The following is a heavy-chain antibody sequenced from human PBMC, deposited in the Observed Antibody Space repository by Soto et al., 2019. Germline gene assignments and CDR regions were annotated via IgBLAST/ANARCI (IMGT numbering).Heavy chain of an antibody. Sequence: ASVKVSCKASGYTFTSYAMHWVRQAPGQRLEWMGWINAGNGNTKYSQKFQGRVTITRDTSASTAYMELSSLRSDDTAVYYCARDRGSGWYFFWYWGQGTLVTVSS. CDR1: GYTFTSYA. J-gene: IGHJ4*02. CDR2: INAGNGNT. CDR3: ARDRGSGWYFFWY. V-gene: IGHV1-3*01. D-gene: IGHD6-19*01.